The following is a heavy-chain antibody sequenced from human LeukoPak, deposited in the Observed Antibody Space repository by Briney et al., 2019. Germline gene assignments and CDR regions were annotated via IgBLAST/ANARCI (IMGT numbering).Heavy chain of an antibody. D-gene: IGHD5-12*01. CDR2: ISSNGGST. Sequence: GGSLRLSCSASGFTFSSYAMHWVRQAPGKGLEYVSAISSNGGSTYYADSVKGRFTISRDNSKNTLYLQMSSLRAEDTAVYYCVRGDIVATIYGDYWGQGTLVVVSS. V-gene: IGHV3-64D*06. J-gene: IGHJ4*02. CDR3: VRGDIVATIYGDY. CDR1: GFTFSSYA.